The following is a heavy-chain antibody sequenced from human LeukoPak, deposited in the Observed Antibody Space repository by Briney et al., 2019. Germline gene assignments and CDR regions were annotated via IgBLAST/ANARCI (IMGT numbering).Heavy chain of an antibody. Sequence: GGSLRLSCAASGFTFSSYAMSWVRQAPGKGLGWVSAISGSGGSTYYADSVKGRFTISRDNSKNTLYLQMNSLRAEDTAVYYCAKAKARIAAAGPHYWGQGTLVTVSS. V-gene: IGHV3-23*01. CDR1: GFTFSSYA. CDR2: ISGSGGST. D-gene: IGHD6-13*01. J-gene: IGHJ4*02. CDR3: AKAKARIAAAGPHY.